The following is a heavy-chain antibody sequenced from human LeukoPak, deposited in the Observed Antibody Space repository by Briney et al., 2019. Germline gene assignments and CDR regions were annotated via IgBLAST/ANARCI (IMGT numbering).Heavy chain of an antibody. CDR3: ARLSGYYGSGIDY. J-gene: IGHJ4*02. CDR1: GGSISSYY. D-gene: IGHD3-10*01. CDR2: IYYSGST. Sequence: AETLSLTCTVSGGSISSYYWSWIRQPPGKGLEWMGYIYYSGSTNYNPSLKSRVTISVDTSKNQSSLKLSSVTAADTAVYYCARLSGYYGSGIDYWGQGTLVTVSS. V-gene: IGHV4-59*01.